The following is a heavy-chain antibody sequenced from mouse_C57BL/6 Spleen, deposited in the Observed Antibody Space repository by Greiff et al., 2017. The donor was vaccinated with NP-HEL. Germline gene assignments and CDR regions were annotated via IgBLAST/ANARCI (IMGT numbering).Heavy chain of an antibody. CDR2: ISSGSSTI. V-gene: IGHV5-17*01. CDR3: ATCGSNYTSYWYFDV. D-gene: IGHD1-1*01. CDR1: GFTFSDYG. Sequence: EVKLMESGGGLVKPGGSLKLSCAASGFTFSDYGMHWVRQAPEKGLEWVAYISSGSSTIYYADTVQGRFTISRDNAKNTLFLQMTSLRSEDTAMYYCATCGSNYTSYWYFDVWGTGTTVTVSS. J-gene: IGHJ1*03.